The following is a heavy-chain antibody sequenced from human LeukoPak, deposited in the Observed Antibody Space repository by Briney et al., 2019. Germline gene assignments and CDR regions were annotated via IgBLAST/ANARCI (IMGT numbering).Heavy chain of an antibody. CDR2: INHSGST. CDR1: GGSFSGYY. J-gene: IGHJ6*02. Sequence: PSETLSLTCAVYGGSFSGYYWSWIRQPPGKGLEWIGEINHSGSTNHNPPLKSRATISVDTSKPQFSLKLSSVTAADTAVYYCARGRPAGYYYYGMDVWGQGTTVTVSS. D-gene: IGHD3-10*01. CDR3: ARGRPAGYYYYGMDV. V-gene: IGHV4-34*04.